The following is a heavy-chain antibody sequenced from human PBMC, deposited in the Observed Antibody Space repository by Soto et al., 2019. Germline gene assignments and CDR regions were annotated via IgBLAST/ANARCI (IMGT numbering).Heavy chain of an antibody. CDR3: ARGTDSGTYTGWFDP. J-gene: IGHJ5*02. Sequence: QVQLQESGPGLVKPSQTLSLTCTVSGGSISSGGYYWSWIRQLPGKGLEWIGYIYYSGSTYYNPSLKSRVTISVDTSKNQFSLKLSSVTAADTAVYYCARGTDSGTYTGWFDPWGQGTLVTVSS. V-gene: IGHV4-31*03. CDR1: GGSISSGGYY. D-gene: IGHD1-26*01. CDR2: IYYSGST.